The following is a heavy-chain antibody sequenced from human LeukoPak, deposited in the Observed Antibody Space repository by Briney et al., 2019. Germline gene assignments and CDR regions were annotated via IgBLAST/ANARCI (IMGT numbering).Heavy chain of an antibody. Sequence: NPSETLSLTCTVSGYSISSGYYWGWIRQPPGKGLEWIGSIYHSGSTYYNPSLKSRVTISVDTSKNQFSLKLSSVTAADTAVYYCARGETTVTTSGFQHWGQGTLVTVSS. CDR2: IYHSGST. CDR1: GYSISSGYY. CDR3: ARGETTVTTSGFQH. V-gene: IGHV4-38-2*02. J-gene: IGHJ1*01. D-gene: IGHD4-17*01.